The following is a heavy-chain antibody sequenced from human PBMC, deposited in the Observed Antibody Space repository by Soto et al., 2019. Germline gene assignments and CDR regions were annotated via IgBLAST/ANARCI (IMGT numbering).Heavy chain of an antibody. J-gene: IGHJ6*02. D-gene: IGHD4-4*01. CDR2: ISGSGGST. CDR3: AKERTVTTGRDYYYYYGMDV. V-gene: IGHV3-23*01. Sequence: GGSLRLSCAASGFTFSSYAMSWVRQAPGKGLEWVSAISGSGGSTYYADSVKGRFTISRDNSKNTLYLQMNSLRAEDTAVYYCAKERTVTTGRDYYYYYGMDVWGQGTTVTVSS. CDR1: GFTFSSYA.